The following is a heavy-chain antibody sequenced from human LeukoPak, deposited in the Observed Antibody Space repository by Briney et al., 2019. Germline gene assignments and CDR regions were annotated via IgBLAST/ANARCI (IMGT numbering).Heavy chain of an antibody. D-gene: IGHD3-16*02. Sequence: SETLSLTCTVSGGSISSSSYYWGWIRQPPGKGLEWIGSIYYSGSTYYSPSLKSRVTISVDTSKNQFSLKLSSVTAADTAVYYCARQGAYYDYVWGSYRPYYFDYWGQGTLVTVSS. CDR1: GGSISSSSYY. V-gene: IGHV4-39*01. CDR2: IYYSGST. CDR3: ARQGAYYDYVWGSYRPYYFDY. J-gene: IGHJ4*02.